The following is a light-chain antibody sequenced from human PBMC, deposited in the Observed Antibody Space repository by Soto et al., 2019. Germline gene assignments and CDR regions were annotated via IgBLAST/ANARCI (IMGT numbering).Light chain of an antibody. Sequence: EIVLTQSPATLSLSPRQRATLSCRASQSVSTYLAWYQQRPGQAPMLLISDASHRATGIPPRFSGSGSGTDFTLTISSLEPEDSAVYYSQQRSNVPSITFEQGIRLELK. CDR2: DAS. CDR3: QQRSNVPSIT. V-gene: IGKV3-11*01. CDR1: QSVSTY. J-gene: IGKJ5*01.